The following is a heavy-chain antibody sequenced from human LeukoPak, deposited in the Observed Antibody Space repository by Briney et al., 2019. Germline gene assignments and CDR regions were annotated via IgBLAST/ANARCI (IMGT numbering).Heavy chain of an antibody. CDR3: AKDGVYCSSTSCYNYYYYYMDV. CDR1: GFTFSSYW. CDR2: IRYDGSNK. J-gene: IGHJ6*03. D-gene: IGHD2-2*02. Sequence: GGSLRLSCAASGFTFSSYWMSWVRQAPGKGLEWVAFIRYDGSNKYYADSVKGRFTISRDNSKNTLYLQMNSLRAEDTAVYYCAKDGVYCSSTSCYNYYYYYMDVWGKGTTVTISS. V-gene: IGHV3-30*02.